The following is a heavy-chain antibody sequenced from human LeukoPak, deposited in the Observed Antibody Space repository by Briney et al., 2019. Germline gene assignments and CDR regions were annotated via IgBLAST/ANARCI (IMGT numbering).Heavy chain of an antibody. CDR3: AKSQWLVGGHYYYGMDV. D-gene: IGHD6-19*01. V-gene: IGHV3-23*01. J-gene: IGHJ6*02. Sequence: GGSLRLSCAASGFTFSSYAMSWVRQAPGKGLEWVSAISGSGGSTYYADSVKGRFIISRDNSKNTLYLKMNSLRAEDTAVYYCAKSQWLVGGHYYYGMDVWGQGTTVTVSS. CDR1: GFTFSSYA. CDR2: ISGSGGST.